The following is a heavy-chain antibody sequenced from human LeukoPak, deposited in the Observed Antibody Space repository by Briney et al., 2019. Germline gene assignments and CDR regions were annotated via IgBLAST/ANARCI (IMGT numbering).Heavy chain of an antibody. CDR1: GFTFSTYD. CDR3: ARGLGFGKRGQQLVGFDY. Sequence: GGSLRLSCSASGFTFSTYDMNWVRQAPGKGLEWVSVIYSGGSTYYADSVKGRFTISRDNSKNTLYLQMNSLRAEDTAVYYCARGLGFGKRGQQLVGFDYWGQGTLVTVSS. D-gene: IGHD6-13*01. CDR2: IYSGGST. J-gene: IGHJ4*02. V-gene: IGHV3-53*01.